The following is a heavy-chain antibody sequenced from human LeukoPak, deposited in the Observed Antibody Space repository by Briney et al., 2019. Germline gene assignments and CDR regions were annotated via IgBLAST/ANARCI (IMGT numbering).Heavy chain of an antibody. D-gene: IGHD6-25*01. Sequence: PSETLSLTRTFPRGSISRDNWSSSPQPPRERRERIGYIYYIPRTNYNPSLKRRVTISLNTTKNHFSLKLSSVTAADTAVYYCARASSGLDYWGQGTLVAVSS. V-gene: IGHV4-59*01. CDR3: ARASSGLDY. CDR1: RGSISRDN. J-gene: IGHJ4*02. CDR2: IYYIPRT.